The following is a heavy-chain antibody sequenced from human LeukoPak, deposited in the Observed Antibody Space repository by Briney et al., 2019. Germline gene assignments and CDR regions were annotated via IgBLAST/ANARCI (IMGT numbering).Heavy chain of an antibody. CDR1: GYSISSGYY. V-gene: IGHV4-38-2*02. CDR3: ARGFYYYGSGSYYNYHFDY. D-gene: IGHD3-10*01. J-gene: IGHJ4*02. CDR2: IYHSGST. Sequence: PSETLSLTCTVSGYSISSGYYWGWIRQPPGKGLEWIGSIYHSGSTNYNPSLKSRVTMSVDTSKNQFSLKLSSVTAADTAVYYCARGFYYYGSGSYYNYHFDYWGQGTLVTVSS.